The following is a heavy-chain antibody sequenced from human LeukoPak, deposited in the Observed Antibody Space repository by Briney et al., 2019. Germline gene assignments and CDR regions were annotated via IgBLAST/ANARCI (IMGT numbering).Heavy chain of an antibody. J-gene: IGHJ3*02. Sequence: PSETLSLTCTVSGGSISSSSYYWGWIRQPPGKGLEWIGSIYTSGSTNYNPSLKSRVTISVDTSKNQFSLKLSSVTAADTAVYYCARVVPWVTYYDFWSGYPDAFDIWGQGTMVTVSS. V-gene: IGHV4-39*07. CDR1: GGSISSSSYY. CDR3: ARVVPWVTYYDFWSGYPDAFDI. CDR2: IYTSGST. D-gene: IGHD3-3*01.